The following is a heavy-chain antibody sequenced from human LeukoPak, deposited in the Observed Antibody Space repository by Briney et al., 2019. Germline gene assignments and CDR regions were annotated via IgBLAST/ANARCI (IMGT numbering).Heavy chain of an antibody. D-gene: IGHD3-22*01. J-gene: IGHJ3*02. CDR3: ARTYYYDSSGYIDAFDI. V-gene: IGHV4-59*01. Sequence: SETLSLTCTVSGGSISSYYWSWIRQPPGKGLEWIGYIYYSGSTNYNPSLKSRVTISVDTSKNQFSLKLSSVTAADTAVYYCARTYYYDSSGYIDAFDIWGQGTVVTVSS. CDR1: GGSISSYY. CDR2: IYYSGST.